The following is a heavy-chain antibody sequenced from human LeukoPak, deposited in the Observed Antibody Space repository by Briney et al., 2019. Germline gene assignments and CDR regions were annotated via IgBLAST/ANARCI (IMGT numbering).Heavy chain of an antibody. V-gene: IGHV3-53*01. J-gene: IGHJ4*02. CDR3: ARGGYYITY. CDR2: ISSGGDT. Sequence: GGSLRLSCAASAFTVSTNYMSWVRQAPGKGLEWVSVISSGGDTYYADSVKGRFTVSRDNSKDTLYLQKNSLRAEETAVYYCARGGYYITYWGQGTLVTVSS. D-gene: IGHD3-3*01. CDR1: AFTVSTNY.